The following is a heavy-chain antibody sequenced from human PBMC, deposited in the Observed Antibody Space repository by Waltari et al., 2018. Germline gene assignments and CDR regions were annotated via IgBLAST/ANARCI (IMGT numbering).Heavy chain of an antibody. Sequence: HLVESGGGEVQPGRSLRLSCAASTFSFHDYTIHWVRATPDKGLQWVALISYDGNNKEYSDSVKGRFTISRDTSKNTVSLQMSSLRVADTGLYFCARSLTTSAWRSTFYYSRLDVWGRGTTVTVSS. V-gene: IGHV3-30*04. D-gene: IGHD1-26*01. CDR2: ISYDGNNK. CDR3: ARSLTTSAWRSTFYYSRLDV. J-gene: IGHJ6*02. CDR1: TFSFHDYT.